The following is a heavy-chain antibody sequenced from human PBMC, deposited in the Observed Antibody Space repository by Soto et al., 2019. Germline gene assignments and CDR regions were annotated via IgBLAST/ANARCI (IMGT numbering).Heavy chain of an antibody. CDR3: AIEDNLGTNTGYAFAL. D-gene: IGHD5-12*01. J-gene: IGHJ4*02. CDR1: GDSVSSNTAS. Sequence: QTLSLTCAISGDSVSSNTASWNWIRQSPSRGLEWLGRTYFRSKWYNDYAVSVKSRIIINPDTSNNQFSLQLNSVTPEDTAVYFCAIEDNLGTNTGYAFALWAQRTMVPVSS. V-gene: IGHV6-1*01. CDR2: TYFRSKWYN.